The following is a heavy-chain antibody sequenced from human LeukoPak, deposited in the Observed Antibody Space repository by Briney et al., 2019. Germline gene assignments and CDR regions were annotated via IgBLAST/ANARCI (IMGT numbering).Heavy chain of an antibody. CDR1: GFTFSSYS. D-gene: IGHD3-10*01. V-gene: IGHV3-21*04. J-gene: IGHJ4*02. CDR2: ISSSSSYI. Sequence: GGSLRLSCAASGFTFSSYSMNWVRQAPGKGLEWVSSISSSSSYIYYADSVKGRFTISRDNSKNTLYLQMNSLRAEDTAVYYCAKTNRGDQQTDYWGQGTLVIVSS. CDR3: AKTNRGDQQTDY.